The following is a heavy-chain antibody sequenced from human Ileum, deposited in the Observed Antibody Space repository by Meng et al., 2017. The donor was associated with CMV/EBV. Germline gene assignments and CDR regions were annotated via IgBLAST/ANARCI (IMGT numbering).Heavy chain of an antibody. CDR3: ARDVSYYYDTSLGVWFDP. CDR1: GGSISSYY. V-gene: IGHV4-59*12. CDR2: IYYSGSP. D-gene: IGHD3-22*01. Sequence: SETLSLTCTVSGGSISSYYWSWIRQPPGKGLEWIVYIYYSGSPNYNPSLKSRVTMSVDKSKNQLSLKLSSVTAADTAVYYCARDVSYYYDTSLGVWFDPWGQGTLVTVSS. J-gene: IGHJ5*02.